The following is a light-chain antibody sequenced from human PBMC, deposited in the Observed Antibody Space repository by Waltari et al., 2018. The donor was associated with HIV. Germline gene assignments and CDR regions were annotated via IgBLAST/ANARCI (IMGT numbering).Light chain of an antibody. CDR1: RSDVGDSNY. J-gene: IGLJ2*01. CDR2: EVS. CDR3: SSYTSGSVV. V-gene: IGLV2-14*01. Sequence: QSALPQPASVSGSPGQSITLSCTGTRSDVGDSNYVSWYQQHPGKAPKLMIYEVSNRPSGVSTRFSGAKSGNTASLTISGLQAEDEADYYCSSYTSGSVVFGGGTKLTVL.